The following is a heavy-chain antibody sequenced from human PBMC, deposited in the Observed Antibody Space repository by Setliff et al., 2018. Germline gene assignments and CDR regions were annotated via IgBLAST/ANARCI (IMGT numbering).Heavy chain of an antibody. CDR2: INPYNRQI. J-gene: IGHJ5*01. CDR3: TRSSSYGMRYWFDS. Sequence: ASVKVSCKASGYTFTVYGIGWVRQAPGQGPEWMGWINPYNRQIKVVQKFQGRVTMTTDTSTNTAYMELTSLTSDDTGVYYCTRSSSYGMRYWFDSWGQGPLVTVSS. CDR1: GYTFTVYG. D-gene: IGHD1-20*01. V-gene: IGHV1-18*01.